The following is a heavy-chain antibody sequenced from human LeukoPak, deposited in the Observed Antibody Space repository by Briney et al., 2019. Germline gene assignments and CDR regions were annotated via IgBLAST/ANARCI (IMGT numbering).Heavy chain of an antibody. CDR2: INPNSGGT. J-gene: IGHJ4*02. Sequence: EASVKVSCKASGYTFTGYYMHWVRQAPGQGVEWMVWINPNSGGTNYAQKFQGRFTMTRATSISTAYMELSSLTSDDTALYYCARDDRFQFDSWGQGTLVTVSS. D-gene: IGHD2-21*01. CDR1: GYTFTGYY. V-gene: IGHV1-2*02. CDR3: ARDDRFQFDS.